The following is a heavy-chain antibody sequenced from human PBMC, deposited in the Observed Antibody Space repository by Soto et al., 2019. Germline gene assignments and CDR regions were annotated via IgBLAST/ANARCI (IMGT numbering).Heavy chain of an antibody. CDR3: ATLLGGYCSGGSCYQTIYYCGMDV. CDR1: GYSFTSYW. J-gene: IGHJ6*02. D-gene: IGHD2-15*01. Sequence: GESLKISCNGSGYSFTSYWISWVRQMPGKGLEWMGRIDPSDSYTNYSPSFQGHVIISADKSISTAYPQWSSLKASDTTMYYCATLLGGYCSGGSCYQTIYYCGMDVWGQGTTVTVSS. V-gene: IGHV5-10-1*01. CDR2: IDPSDSYT.